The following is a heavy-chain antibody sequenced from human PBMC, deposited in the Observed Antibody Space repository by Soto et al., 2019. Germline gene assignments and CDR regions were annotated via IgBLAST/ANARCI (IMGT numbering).Heavy chain of an antibody. CDR1: GDTSTSYY. J-gene: IGHJ5*01. D-gene: IGHD3-22*01. Sequence: XETLSLTCTVSGDTSTSYYWGWIRQAPGKGLEWIGHIHNSGTSTHNPSLNGRVTISIDISKKQFSLKLTSLTSADTAVYYCARDFYDSVGYTWFDYWSQGTLVTVSS. CDR2: IHNSGTS. V-gene: IGHV4-59*01. CDR3: ARDFYDSVGYTWFDY.